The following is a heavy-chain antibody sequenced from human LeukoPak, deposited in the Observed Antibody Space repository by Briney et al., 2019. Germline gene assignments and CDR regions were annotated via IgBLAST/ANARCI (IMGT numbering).Heavy chain of an antibody. CDR2: ISAHTGNT. CDR1: GYIFTSYY. CDR3: AREHRTSTSCYDY. V-gene: IGHV1-18*01. Sequence: EASVKVSCKASGYIFTSYYISWVRQAPGQGLEWMGWISAHTGNTNYAQKLQGRVTMTTDTSTSTAYMELRSLRSDDTAVYYCAREHRTSTSCYDYWGQGTLVTVSS. D-gene: IGHD2-2*01. J-gene: IGHJ4*02.